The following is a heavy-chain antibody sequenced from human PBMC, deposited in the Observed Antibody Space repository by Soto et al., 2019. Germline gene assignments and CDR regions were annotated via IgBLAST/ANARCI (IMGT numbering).Heavy chain of an antibody. CDR1: GYSFSKYD. CDR3: VRQYFDFWTDYPDFDY. Sequence: GASVKVSCKASGYSFSKYDISWLRQSAGQGLQWLGLISPNSGRASYSEKFQGRVTMSTDTPTTTAYLELGSLRSDDTAVYYCVRQYFDFWTDYPDFDYWGQGTLVTVSS. D-gene: IGHD3-3*01. V-gene: IGHV1-18*04. CDR2: ISPNSGRA. J-gene: IGHJ4*02.